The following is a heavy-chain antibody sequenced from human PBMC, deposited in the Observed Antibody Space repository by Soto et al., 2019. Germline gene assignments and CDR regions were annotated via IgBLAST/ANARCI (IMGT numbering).Heavy chain of an antibody. J-gene: IGHJ3*01. CDR2: ISGDGSAT. CDR3: AKTRLYDNNDYHRDGFDV. Sequence: EVKLLESGGGLVQPGESLRLSCAASGFRFWTYSMSWVRQAPGKGLEWVSGISGDGSATSYADSLKGRFTVSRDNSKDTLFLQMNTLRVEDTAGYYCAKTRLYDNNDYHRDGFDVWGPGTAVTVS. V-gene: IGHV3-23*01. CDR1: GFRFWTYS. D-gene: IGHD5-12*01.